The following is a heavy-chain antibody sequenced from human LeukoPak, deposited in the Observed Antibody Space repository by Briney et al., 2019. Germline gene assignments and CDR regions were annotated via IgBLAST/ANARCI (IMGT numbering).Heavy chain of an antibody. Sequence: PGGSPRLSCAASGFTFSTYSMNWVRQAPGKGLEWVANIKQDGSEKYYVDSVEGRSTISRDNAKNSLYLQMNSLRAEDTAVYYCAREEGYGMDVWGQGTTATVSS. J-gene: IGHJ6*02. V-gene: IGHV3-7*01. CDR1: GFTFSTYS. CDR3: AREEGYGMDV. CDR2: IKQDGSEK.